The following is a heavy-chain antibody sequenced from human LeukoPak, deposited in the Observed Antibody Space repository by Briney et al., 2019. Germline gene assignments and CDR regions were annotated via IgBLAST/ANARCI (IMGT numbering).Heavy chain of an antibody. J-gene: IGHJ4*02. CDR3: AKEMIRGDNFDY. CDR2: ISIGGTTI. Sequence: SGGSLRLSCIASGFTFSDYHMGWIRQAPGKGLEWVSYISIGGTTIYYVDSVKGRFTISRDDAKDSLYLQMNSLRAEDTAVYYCAKEMIRGDNFDYWGQGTLVTVSS. CDR1: GFTFSDYH. D-gene: IGHD3-10*01. V-gene: IGHV3-11*04.